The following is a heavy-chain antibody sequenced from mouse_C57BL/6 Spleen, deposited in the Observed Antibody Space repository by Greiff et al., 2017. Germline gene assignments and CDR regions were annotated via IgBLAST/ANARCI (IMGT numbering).Heavy chain of an antibody. V-gene: IGHV5-12*01. D-gene: IGHD2-5*01. J-gene: IGHJ3*01. CDR1: GFTFSDYY. Sequence: EVKVVESGGGLVQPGGSLKLSCAASGFTFSDYYMYWVRQTPEKRLEWVAYISNGGGSTYYPDTVKGRFTISRDNAKNTLYLQMSRLKSEDTAMYYCARHGYSNSFADWGQGTLVTVSA. CDR2: ISNGGGST. CDR3: ARHGYSNSFAD.